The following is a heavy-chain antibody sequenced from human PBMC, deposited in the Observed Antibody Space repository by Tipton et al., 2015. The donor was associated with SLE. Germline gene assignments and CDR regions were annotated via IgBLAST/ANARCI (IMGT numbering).Heavy chain of an antibody. CDR1: GGSISNYY. J-gene: IGHJ3*02. Sequence: TLSLTCTVSGGSISNYYWSWIRQPPGKGLEWLGYIYSSGDTKYNPSLKSRVTISVDTSKNQFSLKLSSVTAADTAVYYCARPRSRGSYDIWGRGTMVTASS. V-gene: IGHV4-4*08. CDR3: ARPRSRGSYDI. CDR2: IYSSGDT. D-gene: IGHD3-10*01.